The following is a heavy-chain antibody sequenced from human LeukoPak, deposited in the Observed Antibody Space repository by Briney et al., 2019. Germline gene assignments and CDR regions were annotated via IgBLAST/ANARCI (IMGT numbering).Heavy chain of an antibody. V-gene: IGHV3-7*01. J-gene: IGHJ4*02. Sequence: GGSLRLSCAASGFTFSSYGMHWVRQAPGKGLEWVANIKQDGSEKYYVDSVKGRFTISRDNAKNSLYLQMNSLRAEDTAVYYCARALHLQFIGGQGTLVTVSS. CDR3: ARALHLQFI. CDR2: IKQDGSEK. CDR1: GFTFSSYG. D-gene: IGHD4-11*01.